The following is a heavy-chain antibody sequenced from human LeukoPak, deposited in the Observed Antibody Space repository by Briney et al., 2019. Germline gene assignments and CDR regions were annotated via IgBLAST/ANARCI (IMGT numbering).Heavy chain of an antibody. CDR1: GFTFSDYY. V-gene: IGHV3-11*01. D-gene: IGHD3-16*01. CDR2: ISSSGSTI. CDR3: ARARNPWLSDAFDI. Sequence: GGSLRLSCAASGFTFSDYYMSWIRQAPGKGLEWVSYISSSGSTIYYADSVKGRFTISRDNAKNSLYLQMNSLRAEDTAVYYCARARNPWLSDAFDIWGQGTMVTVSS. J-gene: IGHJ3*02.